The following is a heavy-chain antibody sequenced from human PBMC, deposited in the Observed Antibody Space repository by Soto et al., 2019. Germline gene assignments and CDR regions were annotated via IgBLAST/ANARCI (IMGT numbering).Heavy chain of an antibody. Sequence: QVQLVESGGGVVQPGRSLRLSCAASGFTFSSYGMHWVRQAPGKGLEWVAVIWYDGSNKYYADSVKGRFTISRDNSKNTLYLQMNSLRAEDTAVYYCSSGLQSYYDILTGYYTRYYCYGMDVWGQGTTVTVSS. V-gene: IGHV3-33*01. J-gene: IGHJ6*02. CDR2: IWYDGSNK. D-gene: IGHD3-9*01. CDR3: SSGLQSYYDILTGYYTRYYCYGMDV. CDR1: GFTFSSYG.